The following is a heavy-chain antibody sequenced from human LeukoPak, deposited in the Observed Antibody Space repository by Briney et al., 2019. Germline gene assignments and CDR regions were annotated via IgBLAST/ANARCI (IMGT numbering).Heavy chain of an antibody. Sequence: GGSLRLSCAASGFTYSSYWMSCLRQAPGKVLECVANIKQDGSEKYYVDSVKGRFTISRDNAKNSLYLQMNSLRAEDTAVYYCARVGELDAYYFDYWGQGTLVTVSS. V-gene: IGHV3-7*01. CDR1: GFTYSSYW. D-gene: IGHD3-10*01. CDR3: ARVGELDAYYFDY. J-gene: IGHJ4*02. CDR2: IKQDGSEK.